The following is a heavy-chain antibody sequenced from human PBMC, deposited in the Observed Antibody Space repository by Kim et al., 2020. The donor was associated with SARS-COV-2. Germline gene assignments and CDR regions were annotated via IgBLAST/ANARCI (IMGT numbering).Heavy chain of an antibody. J-gene: IGHJ5*02. Sequence: GGSLRLSCTADFMFGFHWIHWVRQAPGKGLVWVSRINNDATFATYADSVKGRFTISRDNAKNTVYLQMNSLRAEDTGIYYCAREVGSGYSAWFDPWGQGTLVTVSS. D-gene: IGHD3-3*01. CDR2: INNDATFA. CDR1: DFMFGFHW. V-gene: IGHV3-74*01. CDR3: AREVGSGYSAWFDP.